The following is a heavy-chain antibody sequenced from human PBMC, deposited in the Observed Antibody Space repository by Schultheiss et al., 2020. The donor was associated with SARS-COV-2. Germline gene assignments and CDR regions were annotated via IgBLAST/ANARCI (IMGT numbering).Heavy chain of an antibody. V-gene: IGHV3-64*04. CDR2: ISGSGGST. J-gene: IGHJ6*02. CDR1: GFTFSSYA. D-gene: IGHD2-21*01. CDR3: ARGVYSPYYYYGMDV. Sequence: GESLKISCSASGFTFSSYAMHWVRQAPGKGLEWVSAISGSGGSTYYADSVKGRFTISRDNAKNSLYLQMNSLRAEDTALYYCARGVYSPYYYYGMDVWGQGTTVTVSS.